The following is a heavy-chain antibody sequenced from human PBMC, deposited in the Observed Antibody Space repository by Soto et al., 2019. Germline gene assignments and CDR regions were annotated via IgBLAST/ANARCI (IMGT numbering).Heavy chain of an antibody. CDR1: GFTVSSNY. J-gene: IGHJ6*03. CDR2: IYSGGSK. D-gene: IGHD2-2*01. V-gene: IGHV3-66*02. CDR3: AKDGGHIVVVPAARYYYYYMDV. Sequence: GGSLRLSCAGSGFTVSSNYMSWVRQAPGKGLEWVSVIYSGGSKYYADSVMGRFTISRDNSKNTLYLQMNSLRAEDTAVYYCAKDGGHIVVVPAARYYYYYMDVWGKGTTVTVSS.